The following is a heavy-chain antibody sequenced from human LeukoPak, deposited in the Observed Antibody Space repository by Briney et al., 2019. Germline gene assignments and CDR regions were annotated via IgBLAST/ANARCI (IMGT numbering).Heavy chain of an antibody. J-gene: IGHJ4*02. CDR1: GFTFTTSS. D-gene: IGHD1-14*01. CDR2: IGYDGSQR. Sequence: GGSPRLSCVEPGFTFTTSSPHRVPHSLRRGLEWVAVIGYDGSQRYYADSVKGRFTISGDDSQNTIYLRMDGLRAEDTAGYYCATSSPRNYFDRWGQGTLVTVS. V-gene: IGHV3-33*04. CDR3: ATSSPRNYFDR.